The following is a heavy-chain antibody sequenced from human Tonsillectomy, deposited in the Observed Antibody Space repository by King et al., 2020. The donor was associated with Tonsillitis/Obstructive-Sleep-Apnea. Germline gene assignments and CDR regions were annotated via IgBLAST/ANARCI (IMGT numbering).Heavy chain of an antibody. J-gene: IGHJ4*02. CDR3: AKDSYWQWLVRSFYY. CDR2: ISGSGGST. Sequence: VQLVESGGGLVQPGGSLRLSCAASGFTFSSYAMSWVRQAPGKGLEWVSAISGSGGSTYYADPVKGRFTISRDNSKNTLYLQMNSLRAADTAVYYCAKDSYWQWLVRSFYYWGQGTLVTVSS. V-gene: IGHV3-23*04. CDR1: GFTFSSYA. D-gene: IGHD6-19*01.